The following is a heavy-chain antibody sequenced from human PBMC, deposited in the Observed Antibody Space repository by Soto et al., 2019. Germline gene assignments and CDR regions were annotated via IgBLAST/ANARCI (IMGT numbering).Heavy chain of an antibody. D-gene: IGHD6-13*01. J-gene: IGHJ6*02. V-gene: IGHV4-30-4*01. CDR3: ASSIAAAGAIYYYYGMDV. CDR1: GGSLSRGDYY. Sequence: PSGTLSLTCTVSGGSLSRGDYYWGWVRQPPGKGLEWIGYIYYSGSTYYNPSLKSRVTISVDTSKNQFSLKLSSVTAADTAVYYCASSIAAAGAIYYYYGMDVWGQGTTVTVSS. CDR2: IYYSGST.